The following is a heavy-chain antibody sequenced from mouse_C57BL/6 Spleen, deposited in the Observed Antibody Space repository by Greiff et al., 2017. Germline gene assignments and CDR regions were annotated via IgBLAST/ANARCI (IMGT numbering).Heavy chain of an antibody. CDR3: ARSEAFPGGAMDY. V-gene: IGHV1-82*01. CDR2: LYPGDGDT. Sequence: VPLVESGPELVKPGASVKISCKASGYAFSSSWMNWVKQRPGKGLECIGRLYPGDGDTNYNGKFKGKATLTSDNSSRPAYRQPSSLTSEDSAVYFCARSEAFPGGAMDYWGQGTSVTVSS. CDR1: GYAFSSSW. J-gene: IGHJ4*01.